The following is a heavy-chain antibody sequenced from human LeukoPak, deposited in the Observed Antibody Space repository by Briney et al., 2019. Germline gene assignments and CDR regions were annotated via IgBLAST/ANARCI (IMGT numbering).Heavy chain of an antibody. J-gene: IGHJ6*03. V-gene: IGHV4-39*07. CDR1: GGSISSSSYY. Sequence: SETLSLTFTVSGGSISSSSYYWGWIRQPPGKGLEWIGSIYYSGSTYYNPSLKSRVTISVDTSKNQFCLKLSSVTAADTAVYYCARVSEYYYYYMDVWGKGTTVTVSS. CDR3: ARVSEYYYYYMDV. CDR2: IYYSGST.